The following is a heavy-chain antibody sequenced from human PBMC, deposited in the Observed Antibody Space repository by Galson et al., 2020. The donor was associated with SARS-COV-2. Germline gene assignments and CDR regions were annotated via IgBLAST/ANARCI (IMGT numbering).Heavy chain of an antibody. D-gene: IGHD2-2*03. CDR3: ARESTWIGDRYYYYGMDV. CDR2: IYYSGST. CDR1: GGSISSYY. J-gene: IGHJ6*02. Sequence: ETSETLSLTCTVSGGSISSYYWSWIRQPPGKGLEWIGYIYYSGSTNYNPSLKSRVTISVDTSKNQFSLKLSSVTAADTAVYYCARESTWIGDRYYYYGMDVWGQGTTVTVSS. V-gene: IGHV4-59*01.